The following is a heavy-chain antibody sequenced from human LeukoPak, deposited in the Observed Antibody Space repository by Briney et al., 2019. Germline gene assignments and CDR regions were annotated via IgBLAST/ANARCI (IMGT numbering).Heavy chain of an antibody. CDR2: VNNDGSTT. CDR3: LAAAGTIG. D-gene: IGHD6-13*01. V-gene: IGHV3-74*01. Sequence: TGGSLRLSCAASGFTFSSYWMHWVRQAPGKGLVWVSRVNNDGSTTNYADSVKGRFTISRDNTKNTLDLQMNSLRAEDTAVYFCLAAAGTIGWGQGTLVTVSA. CDR1: GFTFSSYW. J-gene: IGHJ4*02.